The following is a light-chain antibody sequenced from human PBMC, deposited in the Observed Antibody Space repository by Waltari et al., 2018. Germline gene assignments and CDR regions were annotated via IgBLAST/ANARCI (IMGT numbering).Light chain of an antibody. CDR1: QDIKND. V-gene: IGKV1-17*01. Sequence: DIQMTQSPSSLSASVGDRVTITCRASQDIKNDLGWYQQKQGKAPKRLIYSASSLQTGVPSRFSCSGSGTEFTLTISSLQPEDFATYYCLQHDSYPWTFGQGTRVEIK. CDR3: LQHDSYPWT. J-gene: IGKJ1*01. CDR2: SAS.